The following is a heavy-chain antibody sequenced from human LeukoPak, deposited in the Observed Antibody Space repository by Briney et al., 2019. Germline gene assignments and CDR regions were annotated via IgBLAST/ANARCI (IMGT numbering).Heavy chain of an antibody. CDR3: ARGLYLQPPDY. CDR1: GFTFSDYY. D-gene: IGHD1-1*01. Sequence: GGSLRLSCAASGFTFSDYYMNWVRQAPGKGLEWVSSISSSSSYIYYADSVKGRFTISRDNAKNSLYLQMNSLRAEDTAVYYCARGLYLQPPDYWGQGTLVTVSS. V-gene: IGHV3-21*01. J-gene: IGHJ4*02. CDR2: ISSSSSYI.